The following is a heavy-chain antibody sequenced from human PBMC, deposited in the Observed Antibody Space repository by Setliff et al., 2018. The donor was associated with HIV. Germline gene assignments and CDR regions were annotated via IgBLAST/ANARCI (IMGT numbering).Heavy chain of an antibody. Sequence: ASVKVSCKASGYTFTSYAMNWVRQAPGQGLEWMGWINTNTGNPTYAQGFTGRFVFSLDNYVNTAYLQISSLKAEDTAVYYCARGELDLDYWGQGTLVTVSS. CDR2: INTNTGNP. V-gene: IGHV7-4-1*02. CDR3: ARGELDLDY. J-gene: IGHJ4*02. D-gene: IGHD1-1*01. CDR1: GYTFTSYA.